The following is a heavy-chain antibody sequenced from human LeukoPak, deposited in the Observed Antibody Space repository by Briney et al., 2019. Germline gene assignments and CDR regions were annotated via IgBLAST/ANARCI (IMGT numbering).Heavy chain of an antibody. CDR2: IYPGDSES. V-gene: IGHV5-51*01. D-gene: IGHD2-21*02. CDR3: ARHSDCGGDCPFDY. J-gene: IGHJ4*02. Sequence: GESLKISCKASGYNLVSYWIAWVRQMPGRGLEWMGVIYPGDSESRYSSSFQGQVTITVDKSINSAYLQWSSLKASDTATYYCARHSDCGGDCPFDYWGQGTLVIVSS. CDR1: GYNLVSYW.